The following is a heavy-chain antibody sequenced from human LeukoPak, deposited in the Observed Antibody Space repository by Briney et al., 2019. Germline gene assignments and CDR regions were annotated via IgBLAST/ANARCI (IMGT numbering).Heavy chain of an antibody. Sequence: GGSLRLSCAASGFTFSNARMNWVRQAPGKGLEWVGRIKTKTDDGATDDSAPVKARFTISRDDSKTTLYLQMNGLKTEDTAIYYCTTYVGATAYWGQGTLVTVSS. CDR3: TTYVGATAY. V-gene: IGHV3-15*01. J-gene: IGHJ4*02. CDR2: IKTKTDDGAT. CDR1: GFTFSNAR. D-gene: IGHD1-26*01.